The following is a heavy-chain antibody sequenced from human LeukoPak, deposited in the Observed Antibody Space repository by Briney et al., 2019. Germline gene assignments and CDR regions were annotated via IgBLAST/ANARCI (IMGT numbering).Heavy chain of an antibody. V-gene: IGHV1-69*05. CDR1: GGTFSSYA. J-gene: IGHJ4*02. Sequence: SVKVSCKASGGTFSSYAISWVRQAPGQGLEWMGGIIPIFGTANYAQKFQGRVTITTDESTSTAYMELSRLRSDDTAVYYCARSARIVVVVAATLGYWGQGTLVTVSS. D-gene: IGHD2-15*01. CDR3: ARSARIVVVVAATLGY. CDR2: IIPIFGTA.